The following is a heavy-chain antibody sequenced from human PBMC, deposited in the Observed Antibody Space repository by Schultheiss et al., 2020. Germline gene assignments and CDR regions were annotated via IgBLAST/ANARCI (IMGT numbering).Heavy chain of an antibody. Sequence: SETLSLTCTVSGGSISSSSYYWGWIRQPPGKGLEWIGSIYYSGSTYYNPSLKSRVTISVDTSKNQFSLKLSSVTAADTAVYYCARQTGSAYYYGLDVWGQGTRSPSP. V-gene: IGHV4-39*01. CDR3: ARQTGSAYYYGLDV. D-gene: IGHD3-10*01. CDR2: IYYSGST. J-gene: IGHJ6*02. CDR1: GGSISSSSYY.